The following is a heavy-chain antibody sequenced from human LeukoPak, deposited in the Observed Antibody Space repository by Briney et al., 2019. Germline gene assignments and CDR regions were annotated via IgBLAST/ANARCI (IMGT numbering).Heavy chain of an antibody. CDR2: IYYSGST. Sequence: PSETLSLTCTVSGGSISSGGYCWSWIRQHPGKGLEWIGYIYYSGSTYYNPSFKSRVTISVDTSKTQFSLKLSSVTAADTAVYYCARASFYSGYDAYYFDYWGQGTLVTVSS. D-gene: IGHD5-12*01. CDR1: GGSISSGGYC. CDR3: ARASFYSGYDAYYFDY. V-gene: IGHV4-31*03. J-gene: IGHJ4*02.